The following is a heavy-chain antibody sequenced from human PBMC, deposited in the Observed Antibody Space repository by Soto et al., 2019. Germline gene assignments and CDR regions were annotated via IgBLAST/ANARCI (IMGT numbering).Heavy chain of an antibody. Sequence: PSDTLSLTCTVSGGSISSGGYYWSWIRQHPGKGLEWIGYIYYSGSTYYNPSLKSRVTISVDTSKNQFSLKLSSVTAADTAVYYCARNHCSGGSCYRAHAFDIWGQGTMVTVSS. CDR3: ARNHCSGGSCYRAHAFDI. V-gene: IGHV4-31*03. CDR2: IYYSGST. J-gene: IGHJ3*02. D-gene: IGHD2-15*01. CDR1: GGSISSGGYY.